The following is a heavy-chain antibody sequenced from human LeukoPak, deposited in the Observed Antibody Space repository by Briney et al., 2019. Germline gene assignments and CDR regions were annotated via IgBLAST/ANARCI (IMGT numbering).Heavy chain of an antibody. CDR3: ARDPLEWLFGYYYYMDV. D-gene: IGHD3-3*01. Sequence: ASVKVSCKASGYTFTTYYIHWVRQAPGQGLEWMGIISPSGAITSYAQKFQGRVTMTSDMSTRTVYMELSRLRSDDTAVYYCARDPLEWLFGYYYYMDVWGKGTTVTVSS. CDR2: ISPSGAIT. CDR1: GYTFTTYY. V-gene: IGHV1-46*01. J-gene: IGHJ6*03.